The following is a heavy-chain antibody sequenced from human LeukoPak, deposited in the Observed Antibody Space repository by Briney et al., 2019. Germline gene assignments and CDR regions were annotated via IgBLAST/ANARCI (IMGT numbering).Heavy chain of an antibody. CDR2: IIPILGIA. V-gene: IGHV1-69*04. D-gene: IGHD5-18*01. CDR3: ARTAMVTNWFDP. J-gene: IGHJ5*02. Sequence: ASVKVSCKASGGTFSSYAISWVRQAPGQGLEWMGRIIPILGIANYAQRFQGRVTITADKSTSTAYMELSSLRPEDTAVYYCARTAMVTNWFDPWGQGTLVTVSS. CDR1: GGTFSSYA.